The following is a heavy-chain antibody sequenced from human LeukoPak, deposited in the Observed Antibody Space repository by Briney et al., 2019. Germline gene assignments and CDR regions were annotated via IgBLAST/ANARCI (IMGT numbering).Heavy chain of an antibody. CDR3: AKDKGYVVGAALCLDY. CDR1: GFTFDDYA. Sequence: GGSLRLSCAASGFTFDDYAMHWVRQAPGQGLEWVSVISGNSGSIGYADSVKGRFTISRDNAKNSLYLQMNSLRAEDTALYYCAKDKGYVVGAALCLDYWGQGTLVTVSS. J-gene: IGHJ4*02. CDR2: ISGNSGSI. D-gene: IGHD2-15*01. V-gene: IGHV3-9*01.